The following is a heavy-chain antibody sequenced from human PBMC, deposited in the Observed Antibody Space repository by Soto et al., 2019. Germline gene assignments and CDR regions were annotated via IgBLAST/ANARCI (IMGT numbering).Heavy chain of an antibody. CDR3: ARDFGGGDYIDY. CDR1: GFTFSSYW. V-gene: IGHV3-74*01. J-gene: IGHJ4*02. CDR2: INSDGSST. D-gene: IGHD2-21*02. Sequence: GGSLRLSCATSGFTFSSYWMHWVRQAPGKGLVWVSRINSDGSSTSYADSVKGRFTISRDNAKNTLYLQMNSLRAEDTAVYYCARDFGGGDYIDYWGQGTLVTVSS.